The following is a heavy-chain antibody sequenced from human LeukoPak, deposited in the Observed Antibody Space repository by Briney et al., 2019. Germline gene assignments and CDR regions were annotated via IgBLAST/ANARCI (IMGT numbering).Heavy chain of an antibody. D-gene: IGHD5-18*01. CDR2: IYYSGST. CDR3: ARVTAMAANNWFDP. V-gene: IGHV4-59*12. Sequence: KPSETLSLTCTVSGGSISSYYWSWIRQPPGKGLEWIGYIYYSGSTNYNPSLKSRVTISVDTSKNQFSLKLSSVTAADTAVYYCARVTAMAANNWFDPWGQGTLVTVSS. J-gene: IGHJ5*02. CDR1: GGSISSYY.